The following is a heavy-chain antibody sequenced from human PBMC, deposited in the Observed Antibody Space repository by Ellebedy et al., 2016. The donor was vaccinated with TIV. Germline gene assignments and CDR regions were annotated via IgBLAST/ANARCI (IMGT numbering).Heavy chain of an antibody. CDR2: ISGSGGST. V-gene: IGHV3-23*01. J-gene: IGHJ5*02. CDR1: GFTFSSYA. Sequence: GGSLRLXCAASGFTFSSYAMSWVRQAPGKGLEWVSAISGSGGSTYYADSVKGRFTISRDNSKNTLYLQMNSLRAEDTAVYYCAIEPGIAAAGPTGWFDPWGQGTLVTVSS. CDR3: AIEPGIAAAGPTGWFDP. D-gene: IGHD6-13*01.